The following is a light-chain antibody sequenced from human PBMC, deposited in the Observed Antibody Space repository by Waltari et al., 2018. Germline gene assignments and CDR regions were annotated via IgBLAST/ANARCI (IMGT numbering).Light chain of an antibody. CDR3: QHYVRLPAT. J-gene: IGKJ1*01. Sequence: EIVLTQSPGTLSLSTGARATLACRASQSVGRSLAWYQQKPGQAPRLLIYDASRRATGIPDRFSGSGSGTDFSLTISTLEPEDFAVYYCQHYVRLPATFGQGTKVEI. CDR2: DAS. CDR1: QSVGRS. V-gene: IGKV3-20*01.